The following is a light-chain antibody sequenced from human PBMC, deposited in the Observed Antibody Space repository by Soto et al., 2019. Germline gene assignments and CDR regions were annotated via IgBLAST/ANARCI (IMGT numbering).Light chain of an antibody. CDR2: DLS. V-gene: IGKV3-11*01. J-gene: IGKJ1*01. CDR3: QQRSNWWT. CDR1: QSVSSY. Sequence: IVLTQSPATLSLSPGERATLSCRASQSVSSYLAWYQQKPGQAPRLLIYDLSNRATGIPARFTGSGSGTDFTLTISRLEPEDFAVYYCQQRSNWWTFGQGTKVEIK.